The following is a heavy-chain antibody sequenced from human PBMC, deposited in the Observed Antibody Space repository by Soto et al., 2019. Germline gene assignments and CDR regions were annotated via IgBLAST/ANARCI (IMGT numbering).Heavy chain of an antibody. CDR2: IIPILGIA. V-gene: IGHV1-69*02. Sequence: SVKVSCKASGGTFSSYTISWARQAPGQGLEWMGRIIPILGIANYAQKFQGRVTITADKSTSTAYMELSSLRSEDTAVYYCARGDIVVVVAAPTERPRTNWFDPWGQGTLVTVSS. J-gene: IGHJ5*02. CDR1: GGTFSSYT. CDR3: ARGDIVVVVAAPTERPRTNWFDP. D-gene: IGHD2-15*01.